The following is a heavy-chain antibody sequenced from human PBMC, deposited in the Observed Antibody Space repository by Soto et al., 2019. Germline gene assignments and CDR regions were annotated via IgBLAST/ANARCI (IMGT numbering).Heavy chain of an antibody. CDR2: IYYSGST. CDR1: GGSISSGGYY. J-gene: IGHJ5*02. Sequence: PSETLSLTCTVSGGSISSGGYYWSWIRQHPGKGLEWIGYIYYSGSTYYNPSLKSRVTISVDTSKNQFSLKLSSVTAADTVVYYCAGSYSSSWYWFDPWGQGTLVTVSS. CDR3: AGSYSSSWYWFDP. D-gene: IGHD6-13*01. V-gene: IGHV4-31*03.